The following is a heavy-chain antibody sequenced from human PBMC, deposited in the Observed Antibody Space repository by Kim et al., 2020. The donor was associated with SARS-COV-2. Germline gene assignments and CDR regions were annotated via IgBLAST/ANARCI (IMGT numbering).Heavy chain of an antibody. Sequence: SQTLSLTCAISGDSVSSNSAAWNWIRQSPSRGLEWLGRTYYRSKWYNDYAVSVKSRITINPDTSKNQFSLQLNSVTPEDTAVYYCARVSYSSGWYPSWYFDPWGRGALVSVSS. D-gene: IGHD6-19*01. CDR3: ARVSYSSGWYPSWYFDP. CDR1: GDSVSSNSAA. J-gene: IGHJ2*01. CDR2: TYYRSKWYN. V-gene: IGHV6-1*01.